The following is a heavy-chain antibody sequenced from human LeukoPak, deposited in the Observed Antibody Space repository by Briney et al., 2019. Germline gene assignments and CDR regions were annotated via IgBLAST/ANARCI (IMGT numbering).Heavy chain of an antibody. Sequence: GGSLRLSCAASGFTFSSYSMNWVRQAPGKGLEWVSSISSSSSYIYYADSVKGRFTISRDNAKNSLYLQMNSLRAEDTAVYYCAREPSSGRYGGWFDPWGQGTLVTVSS. D-gene: IGHD6-19*01. V-gene: IGHV3-21*01. CDR1: GFTFSSYS. CDR2: ISSSSSYI. J-gene: IGHJ5*02. CDR3: AREPSSGRYGGWFDP.